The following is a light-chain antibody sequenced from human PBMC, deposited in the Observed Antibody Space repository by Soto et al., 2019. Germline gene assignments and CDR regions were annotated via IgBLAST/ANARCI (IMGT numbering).Light chain of an antibody. CDR2: RNN. CDR1: SSNIGSNY. Sequence: QSVLTQPPSASGTPGQRVTISCSGSSSNIGSNYVYWYQQLPGTAPKLLIYRNNQRPSGVPDRFSGSKSDTSASLAISGLRSEDEADYYCAAWDDSLSGRVVFGGGTKLTV. CDR3: AAWDDSLSGRVV. J-gene: IGLJ2*01. V-gene: IGLV1-47*01.